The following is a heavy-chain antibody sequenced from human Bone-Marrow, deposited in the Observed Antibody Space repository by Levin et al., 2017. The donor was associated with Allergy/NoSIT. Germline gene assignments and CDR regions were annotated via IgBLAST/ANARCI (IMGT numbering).Heavy chain of an antibody. CDR2: IQSGSST. CDR1: EFTVRRHF. CDR3: ARGGNVLPGGMDV. Sequence: GGSLRLSCEAFEFTVRRHFLFWVRQAPGKGLEWVSVIQSGSSTSYADSVKGRFIISRDNSNNTVYLQMNSLRVEDTARYYCARGGNVLPGGMDVWGQGTSVTVSS. D-gene: IGHD4-23*01. J-gene: IGHJ6*02. V-gene: IGHV3-66*01.